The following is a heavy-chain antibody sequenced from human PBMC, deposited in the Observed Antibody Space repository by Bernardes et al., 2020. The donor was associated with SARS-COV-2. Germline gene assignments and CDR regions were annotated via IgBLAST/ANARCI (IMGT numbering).Heavy chain of an antibody. V-gene: IGHV4-59*01. D-gene: IGHD3-10*01. CDR3: ARWNTYFYGSGSY. CDR1: GGSISSYY. Sequence: SEPLYLTCTVSGGSISSYYWSWIRQPPGKGLEWIGYIYYSGSTNYNPSLKSRVTISVDTSKNQFSLKLSSVTAADTAVYYCARWNTYFYGSGSYWGQGTLVTVSS. CDR2: IYYSGST. J-gene: IGHJ4*02.